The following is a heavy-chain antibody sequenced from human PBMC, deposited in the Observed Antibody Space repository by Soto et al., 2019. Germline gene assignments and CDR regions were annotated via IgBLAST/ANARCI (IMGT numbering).Heavy chain of an antibody. Sequence: QVQLVQSGAEVKKPGASVKVSCKASGYTFTSYGISWVRQAPGQGLEWMGWISAYNGNTNYAQKLQGRVTMTTDTSTSTAYMELRSLRSDDTAVYYCAREGSYYDSSGYPYYYYGMDVWGQGTTVTVSS. CDR3: AREGSYYDSSGYPYYYYGMDV. CDR2: ISAYNGNT. V-gene: IGHV1-18*01. CDR1: GYTFTSYG. D-gene: IGHD3-22*01. J-gene: IGHJ6*02.